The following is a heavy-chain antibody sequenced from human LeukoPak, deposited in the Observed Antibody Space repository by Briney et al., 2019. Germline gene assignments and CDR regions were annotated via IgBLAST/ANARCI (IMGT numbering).Heavy chain of an antibody. CDR1: GGSISSYY. J-gene: IGHJ4*02. CDR3: ARADVLRYFDWLDSGYYFDY. D-gene: IGHD3-9*01. V-gene: IGHV4-59*01. Sequence: PSETLSPTSPLSGGSISSYYWSWIRPPPGKGMEWIGYIYYSGSTNYNPPLKSRVTISVDTSKNQFSLKLSSVTAADTAVYYCARADVLRYFDWLDSGYYFDYWGQGTLVTVSS. CDR2: IYYSGST.